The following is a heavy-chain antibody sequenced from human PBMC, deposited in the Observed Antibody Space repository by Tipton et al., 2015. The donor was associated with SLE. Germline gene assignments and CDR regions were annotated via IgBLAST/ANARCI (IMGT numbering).Heavy chain of an antibody. V-gene: IGHV4-39*07. D-gene: IGHD6-19*01. CDR1: GGSISSSGYY. Sequence: TLSLTCTVSGGSISSSGYYWGWIRQPPGKGLEWIGEINHSGSTNYNPSLKSRVTISVDTSKNQFSLKLSSVTAADTAVYYCASWAVAGRGDYWGQGTLVTVSS. J-gene: IGHJ4*02. CDR2: INHSGST. CDR3: ASWAVAGRGDY.